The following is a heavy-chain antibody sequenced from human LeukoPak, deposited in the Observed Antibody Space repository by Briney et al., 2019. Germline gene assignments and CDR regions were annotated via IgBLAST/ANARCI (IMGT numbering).Heavy chain of an antibody. CDR1: GYTFTGYY. J-gene: IGHJ5*02. CDR2: INPNSGRT. V-gene: IGHV1-2*02. Sequence: GASVKVSCKASGYTFTGYYMNWVRQAPGQGLEWMGWINPNSGRTNYAHNFQGRVTLTRDPSISTAYMELTGLTSNDTGVYYCARTREYSSTWFFPPFDHWGQGTLVTVSS. D-gene: IGHD6-13*01. CDR3: ARTREYSSTWFFPPFDH.